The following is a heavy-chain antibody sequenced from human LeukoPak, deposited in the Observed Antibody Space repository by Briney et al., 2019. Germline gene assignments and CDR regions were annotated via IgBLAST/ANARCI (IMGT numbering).Heavy chain of an antibody. D-gene: IGHD6-6*01. CDR1: GYTLTHYY. CDR3: ARWIAARPWDR. J-gene: IGHJ4*02. V-gene: IGHV1-2*02. Sequence: ASVKVSCKACGYTLTHYYMHWVGQAPGQGREWVGWINTNSGGTNYAQKFQGRLTMTRDTSFSTAYMEMSRLRTDDTAVYYCARWIAARPWDRWGQGTLVTVSS. CDR2: INTNSGGT.